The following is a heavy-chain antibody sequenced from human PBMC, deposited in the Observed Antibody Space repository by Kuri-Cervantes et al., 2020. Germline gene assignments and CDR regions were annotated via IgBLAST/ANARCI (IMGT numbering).Heavy chain of an antibody. CDR2: ISYDGSNK. Sequence: GGSLRLSCAASGFTFSSYGMHWVRQAPGKGLEWVAVISYDGSNKYYAASVKGRFTISRGNSKNTLYLQMNSLRAEDTAVYYCARDPALRFLEWLLQTQLVEEGYYGMDVWGQGTTVTVSS. V-gene: IGHV3-30*03. D-gene: IGHD3-3*01. CDR3: ARDPALRFLEWLLQTQLVEEGYYGMDV. J-gene: IGHJ6*02. CDR1: GFTFSSYG.